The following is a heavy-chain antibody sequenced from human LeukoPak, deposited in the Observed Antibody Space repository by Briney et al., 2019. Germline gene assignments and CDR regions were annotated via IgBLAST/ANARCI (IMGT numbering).Heavy chain of an antibody. CDR1: GGSISSYY. J-gene: IGHJ4*02. D-gene: IGHD3-22*01. V-gene: IGHV4-4*07. CDR3: ARDDGYDSSGYYFDY. CDR2: IYTSGST. Sequence: PSETLSLTCTVSGGSISSYYWSWIRQPAGKGLEWNGRIYTSGSTNYNPSLKSRVTMSVDASKNQFSLKLSSVTAADTAVYYCARDDGYDSSGYYFDYWGQGTLVTVSS.